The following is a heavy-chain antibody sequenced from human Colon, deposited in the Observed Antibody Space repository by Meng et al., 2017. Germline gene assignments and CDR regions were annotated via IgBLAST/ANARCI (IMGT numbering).Heavy chain of an antibody. CDR2: IYYTGST. J-gene: IGHJ4*02. Sequence: QWQLEESCPRLVRPPETLSLTCTGSGGSFSSGSYYWSWIRQPPGKGLEWIGYIYYTGSTNYNPSLKSRVTISVDTSKNQFSLKLSSVTAADTAVYYCARGPLDYWGQGTLVTVSS. CDR3: ARGPLDY. V-gene: IGHV4-61*01. CDR1: GGSFSSGSYY.